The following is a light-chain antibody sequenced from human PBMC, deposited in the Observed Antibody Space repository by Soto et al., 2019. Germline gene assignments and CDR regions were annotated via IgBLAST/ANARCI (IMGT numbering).Light chain of an antibody. CDR3: QQYNNWPLT. J-gene: IGKJ4*01. CDR1: QSVSSN. CDR2: GAS. V-gene: IGKV3D-15*01. Sequence: EIVMTQSPATLSVSPGERATLSCRASQSVSSNLAWYQQKPGQAPRLLIYGASTRATGIPARFSGRGSGTEFTITISSLQSKDFAIYYCQQYNNWPLTFGGGTKVEI.